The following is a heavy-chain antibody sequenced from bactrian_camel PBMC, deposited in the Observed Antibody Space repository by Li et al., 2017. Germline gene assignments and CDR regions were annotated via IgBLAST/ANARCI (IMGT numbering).Heavy chain of an antibody. J-gene: IGHJ4*01. D-gene: IGHD2*01. CDR3: TAGGCNLYNRYPQSY. CDR1: GFTVSSHD. V-gene: IGHV3S40*01. Sequence: VQLVESGGDLVQPGGSLRLSCVASGFTVSSHDMTWVRQAPGKGLEWVSSINSAGSTTYYTDSVKGRFTISRDNAENTIYLQMNTLGLEDAAMYYCTAGGCNLYNRYPQSYWGQGTQVTVS. CDR2: INSAGSTT.